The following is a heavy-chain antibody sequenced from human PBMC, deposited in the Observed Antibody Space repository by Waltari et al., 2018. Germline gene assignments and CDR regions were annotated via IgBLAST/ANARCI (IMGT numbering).Heavy chain of an antibody. D-gene: IGHD2-2*01. J-gene: IGHJ6*02. V-gene: IGHV4-31*03. CDR3: ARDPLYCSSTSCYAAYGMDV. CDR1: GGSISSGGYY. Sequence: QVQLQESGPGLVKPSQTLSLTCTVSGGSISSGGYYWSWIRQHPGKGLEWIGYIYHSWRPYNNRCLKSRVTISVDRSKNQFSLKLSSVTAADTAVYYFARDPLYCSSTSCYAAYGMDVWGQGTTVTVSS. CDR2: IYHSWRP.